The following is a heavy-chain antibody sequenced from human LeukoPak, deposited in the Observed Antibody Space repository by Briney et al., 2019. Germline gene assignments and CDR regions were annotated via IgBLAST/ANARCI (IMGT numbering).Heavy chain of an antibody. CDR3: AAGGSSWYGYNWFDP. J-gene: IGHJ5*02. D-gene: IGHD6-13*01. Sequence: ASVKVSCKASGGTFSGYAISWVRQAPGQGLEWMGGIIPIFGTANYAQKFQGRVTITTDESTSTAYMELSSLRSEDTAVFYCAAGGSSWYGYNWFDPWGQGTLVTVSS. CDR1: GGTFSGYA. CDR2: IIPIFGTA. V-gene: IGHV1-69*05.